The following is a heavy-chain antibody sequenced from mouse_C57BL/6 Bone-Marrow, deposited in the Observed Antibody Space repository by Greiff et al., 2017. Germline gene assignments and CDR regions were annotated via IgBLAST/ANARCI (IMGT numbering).Heavy chain of an antibody. V-gene: IGHV5-4*03. Sequence: EVKLVESGGGLVKPGGSLKLSCAASGFTFSSYAMSWVRQTPEKRLEWVATISDGGSYTYYPDNVKGRFTISRDNAKNNLYLQMSHLKSEDTAMYYCARDFYWYFDVGGTGTTVTVSS. CDR2: ISDGGSYT. J-gene: IGHJ1*03. CDR1: GFTFSSYA. CDR3: ARDFYWYFDV.